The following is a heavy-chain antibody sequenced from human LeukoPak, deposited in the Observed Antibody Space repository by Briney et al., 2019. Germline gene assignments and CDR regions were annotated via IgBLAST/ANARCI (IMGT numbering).Heavy chain of an antibody. J-gene: IGHJ5*02. CDR1: GFIFTPYE. D-gene: IGHD3-10*01. Sequence: GGSLRPSFAASGFIFTPYEMNGVGQAPGKGREGVSFISSTGITTYYADSVKGRFTISRDNAKNSLFLQMNSLRAEDTAVYYCARGAEYDGSGSYYDGNWFDPWGQGTLVTVSS. CDR3: ARGAEYDGSGSYYDGNWFDP. CDR2: ISSTGITT. V-gene: IGHV3-48*03.